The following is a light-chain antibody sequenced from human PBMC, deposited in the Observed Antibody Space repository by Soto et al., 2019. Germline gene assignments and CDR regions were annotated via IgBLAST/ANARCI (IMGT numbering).Light chain of an antibody. CDR1: QSVSSN. CDR2: GAA. Sequence: EIVMTQSPATLSVSPGERATLSCRASQSVSSNLAWYQQKPGPAPRLLIYGAATRATGIPARFSGSGSGTEFTLTISSLQSEDFAVYYCQQYHNWPAFGQGSKVDI. J-gene: IGKJ1*01. CDR3: QQYHNWPA. V-gene: IGKV3-15*01.